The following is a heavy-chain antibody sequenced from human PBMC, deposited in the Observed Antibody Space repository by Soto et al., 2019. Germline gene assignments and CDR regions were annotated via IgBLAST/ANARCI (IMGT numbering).Heavy chain of an antibody. J-gene: IGHJ5*02. CDR1: GGSISSSSYY. V-gene: IGHV4-39*01. D-gene: IGHD6-19*01. Sequence: QLQLQESGPGLVKPSETLSLTCTVSGGSISSSSYYWGWIRQPPGKGLEWIGSIYYSGSTYYNPSLKSRVTISVDTSKNQFSLKLSSVTAADTAVYYCARAPRAVAGTGWFDPWGQGTLVTVSS. CDR2: IYYSGST. CDR3: ARAPRAVAGTGWFDP.